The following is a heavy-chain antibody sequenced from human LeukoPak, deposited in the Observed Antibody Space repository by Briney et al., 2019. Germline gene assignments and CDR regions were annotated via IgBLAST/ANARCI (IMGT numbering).Heavy chain of an antibody. Sequence: PSETLSLTCTVSGGSISSYYWSWIRQPPGKGLEWIGYIYYSGGTNYNPSLKSRVTISVDTSKNQFPLKLTSVTAADTAVYYCARGTNDYSNYAIDYWGQGTLVTVSS. D-gene: IGHD4-4*01. J-gene: IGHJ4*02. CDR2: IYYSGGT. CDR1: GGSISSYY. CDR3: ARGTNDYSNYAIDY. V-gene: IGHV4-59*01.